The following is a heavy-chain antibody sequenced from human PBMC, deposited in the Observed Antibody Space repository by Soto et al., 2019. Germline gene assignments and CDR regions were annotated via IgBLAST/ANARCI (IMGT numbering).Heavy chain of an antibody. V-gene: IGHV1-3*01. J-gene: IGHJ4*02. CDR2: INAAIGNT. D-gene: IGHD3-10*01. Sequence: QVQLVQSGAEVKKPGASVKVSCKASGYTFTNYAMHWVRQAPGQRLEWMGWINAAIGNTKYSQKFQGSVTITRDTSANTAYMELSSLRSEDTAVYYCARRKVSGSGSYSFDYWGQGTLVTVSS. CDR1: GYTFTNYA. CDR3: ARRKVSGSGSYSFDY.